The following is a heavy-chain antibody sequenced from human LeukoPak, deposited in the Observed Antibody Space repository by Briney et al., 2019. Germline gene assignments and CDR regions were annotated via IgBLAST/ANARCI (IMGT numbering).Heavy chain of an antibody. J-gene: IGHJ2*01. CDR3: AREINSYGDYGGDWYFDL. CDR2: IYTSGST. D-gene: IGHD4-17*01. Sequence: SETLSLTCTVSGGPISSYYWSWIRQPAGKGLEWIGRIYTSGSTNYNPSLKSRVTMSVDTSKNQFSLKLSSVTAADTAVYYCAREINSYGDYGGDWYFDLWGRGTLVTVSS. V-gene: IGHV4-4*07. CDR1: GGPISSYY.